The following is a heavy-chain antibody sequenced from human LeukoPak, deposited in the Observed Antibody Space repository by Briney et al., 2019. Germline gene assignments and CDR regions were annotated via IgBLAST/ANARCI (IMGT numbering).Heavy chain of an antibody. V-gene: IGHV1-69*05. Sequence: SVKVSCKASGGTFSSYAISWVRQAPGQGLEWMGGIIPIFGTANYAQKFQGRVTITTDESTSTAYMELSSLRSEDTAVYYCARVHCSSTSCLRAGAFDIWGQGTMVTVSS. CDR1: GGTFSSYA. D-gene: IGHD2-2*01. CDR3: ARVHCSSTSCLRAGAFDI. CDR2: IIPIFGTA. J-gene: IGHJ3*02.